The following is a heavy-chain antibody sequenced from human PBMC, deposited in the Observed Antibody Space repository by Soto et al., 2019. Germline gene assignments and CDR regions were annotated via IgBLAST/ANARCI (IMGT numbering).Heavy chain of an antibody. CDR2: ISGSGDYT. J-gene: IGHJ4*02. V-gene: IGHV3-23*01. CDR1: GFTVDSYA. Sequence: PGGSLRLSCAASGFTVDSYAMNWVRQAPGKGLEWVSTISGSGDYTYYTDSVKGRFTISRDNSKNKMYLQMNSLRAEDTAVYYCAKNRGLQYYFDYWGQGTLVTVSS. CDR3: AKNRGLQYYFDY.